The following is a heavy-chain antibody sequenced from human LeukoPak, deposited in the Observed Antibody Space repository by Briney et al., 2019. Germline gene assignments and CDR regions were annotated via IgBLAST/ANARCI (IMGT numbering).Heavy chain of an antibody. CDR1: GGSFSGYY. D-gene: IGHD3-3*01. CDR3: ARGRATYDFWSGQKIDY. Sequence: SETLSLTCAVYGGSFSGYYWSWIRQPPGKGLERIGAISHSGSTNYNPSHKSRVTISVDTSKNQFFLKLSSVTAADTAVYYCARGRATYDFWSGQKIDYWGQGTLVTVSS. V-gene: IGHV4-34*01. J-gene: IGHJ4*02. CDR2: ISHSGST.